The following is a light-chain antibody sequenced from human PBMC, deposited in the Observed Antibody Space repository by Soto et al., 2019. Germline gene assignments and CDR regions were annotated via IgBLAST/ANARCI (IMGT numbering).Light chain of an antibody. CDR2: GAS. J-gene: IGKJ1*01. CDR3: QQYGSSGT. Sequence: EIVMTQSPATLSVSPGDGATLSCTASQSVDSNLAWYQQKPGQTPRLLIYGASTRPTGIPARFSGSGSGTEFTLTIISLQSEDSAVYYCQQYGSSGTFGQGTKVDIK. CDR1: QSVDSN. V-gene: IGKV3D-15*01.